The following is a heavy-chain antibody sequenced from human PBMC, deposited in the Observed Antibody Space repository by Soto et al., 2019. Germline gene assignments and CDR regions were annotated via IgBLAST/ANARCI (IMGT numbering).Heavy chain of an antibody. CDR2: ISYDGSNK. Sequence: QVQLVESGGGVVQPGRSLRLSCVASGFTFSSYGMHWVRQAPGKGLEWVAVISYDGSNKYYADSVKGRFTISRDNSKNTLYLQMNSLRAEDTAVYYCAKGGYYDSSGYYYYYYGMDVWGQGTTVTVSS. V-gene: IGHV3-30*18. D-gene: IGHD3-22*01. CDR3: AKGGYYDSSGYYYYYYGMDV. CDR1: GFTFSSYG. J-gene: IGHJ6*02.